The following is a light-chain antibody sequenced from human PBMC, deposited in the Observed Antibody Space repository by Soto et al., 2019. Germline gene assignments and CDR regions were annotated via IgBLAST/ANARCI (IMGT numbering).Light chain of an antibody. V-gene: IGLV2-11*01. Sequence: QSALTQPRSVSGSPGQSVTISCTGTNSDIGNYSYVSWYQVHPGKAPKLIIYDVTKRPSGVPDRFSGSKSGNTASLTISGLRAEDGSGYYGQSYDSSLGGSVVFGGGTKRTVL. J-gene: IGLJ2*01. CDR1: NSDIGNYSY. CDR2: DVT. CDR3: QSYDSSLGGSVV.